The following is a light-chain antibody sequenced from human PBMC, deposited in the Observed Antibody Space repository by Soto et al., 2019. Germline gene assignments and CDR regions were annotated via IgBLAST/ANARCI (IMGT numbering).Light chain of an antibody. CDR1: TSKIGCNN. CDR2: RNN. J-gene: IGLJ1*01. CDR3: SSWDARLTGYF. V-gene: IGLV1-47*01. Sequence: SVLTQPPSASGTPGQGVTISCSGSTSKIGCNNVSWYQQLPGTAPKLRIYRNNERPSGVTARFSGSKSGTSASLAIVGLRYDDEADYFCSSWDARLTGYFFGTGTKVTV.